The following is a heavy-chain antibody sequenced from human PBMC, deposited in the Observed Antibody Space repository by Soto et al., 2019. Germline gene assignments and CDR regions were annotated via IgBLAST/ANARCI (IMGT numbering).Heavy chain of an antibody. CDR1: GGSISSGGYS. CDR2: IYHSGST. J-gene: IGHJ6*02. CDR3: ARDERDYVWGSYRPYGMDV. Sequence: SETLSLTCTVSGGSISSGGYSWSWIRQPPGKGLEWIGYIYHSGSTYYNPSLKSRVTISVDRSKNQFSLKLSSVTAADTAVYYCARDERDYVWGSYRPYGMDVWGQGTTVTVSS. V-gene: IGHV4-30-2*01. D-gene: IGHD3-16*02.